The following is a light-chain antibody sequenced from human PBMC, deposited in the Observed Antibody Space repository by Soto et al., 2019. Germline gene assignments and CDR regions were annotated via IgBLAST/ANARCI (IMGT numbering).Light chain of an antibody. J-gene: IGKJ5*01. CDR3: QQRSNWPPIT. V-gene: IGKV3-11*01. Sequence: EIVLTQSPSTLSLSPGDRATLSCRASQSFRGLLAWYQQKPGQAPRLLIYDASNRATGIPARFSGSGSGTDFTLTISSLEPEDFAVYYCQQRSNWPPITFGQGTRLEIK. CDR1: QSFRGL. CDR2: DAS.